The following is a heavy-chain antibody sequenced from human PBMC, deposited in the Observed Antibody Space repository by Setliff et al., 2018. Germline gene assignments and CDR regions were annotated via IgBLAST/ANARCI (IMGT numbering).Heavy chain of an antibody. CDR1: GITFSDAW. CDR2: IKKKTDGATI. V-gene: IGHV3-15*01. J-gene: IGHJ4*02. CDR3: ATRLGDF. Sequence: GGSLRLSCVASGITFSDAWMTWVRQAPGKGLEWVGRIKKKTDGATIDYAAPVKGRFSISRDDSKNTLYLQMNSLKIDDTAVYFCATRLGDFWGQGTLVTVSS.